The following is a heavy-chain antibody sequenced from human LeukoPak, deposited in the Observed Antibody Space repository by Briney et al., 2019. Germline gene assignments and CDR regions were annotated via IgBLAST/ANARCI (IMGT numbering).Heavy chain of an antibody. V-gene: IGHV3-74*01. CDR1: GFTLRSNW. D-gene: IGHD3-9*01. CDR2: IDSDGGSI. CDR3: AKGANLRYFDWLRFDY. Sequence: GGSLRLSCVASGFTLRSNWMQWVRQVPGKGLEWVSRIDSDGGSINYADFVKGRFTISRDNSKNTLSLQMNSLRAEDTAVYYCAKGANLRYFDWLRFDYWGQGTLVTVSS. J-gene: IGHJ4*02.